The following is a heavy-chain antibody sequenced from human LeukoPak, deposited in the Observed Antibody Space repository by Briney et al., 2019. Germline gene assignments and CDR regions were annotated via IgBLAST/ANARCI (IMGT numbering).Heavy chain of an antibody. V-gene: IGHV4-30-4*01. CDR3: AREVGWKFSYSSVRSRYFDY. J-gene: IGHJ4*02. D-gene: IGHD3-16*01. CDR2: IYYSGST. CDR1: GGSISSGDYY. Sequence: SQTLSLTCTVSGGSISSGDYYWSWIRQPPGKGLEWIGYIYYSGSTYYNPSLKSRVTISVDTSKNQFSLKLSSVTAADTAVYYCAREVGWKFSYSSVRSRYFDYWGQGTLVTVSS.